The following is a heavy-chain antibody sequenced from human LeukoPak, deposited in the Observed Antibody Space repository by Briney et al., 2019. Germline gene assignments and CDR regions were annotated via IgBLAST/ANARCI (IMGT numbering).Heavy chain of an antibody. V-gene: IGHV4-38-2*02. Sequence: SETLSLTCTVSGYSISSGYYWGWIRQPPGKGLEWIGSIYHSGSTYYNPSLKSRVTISVDTSKNQFSLKLSSVTAADTAVYYRARKASHQGYYDFWSGYYNDYWGQGTLVTVSS. CDR2: IYHSGST. J-gene: IGHJ4*02. CDR3: ARKASHQGYYDFWSGYYNDY. D-gene: IGHD3-3*01. CDR1: GYSISSGYY.